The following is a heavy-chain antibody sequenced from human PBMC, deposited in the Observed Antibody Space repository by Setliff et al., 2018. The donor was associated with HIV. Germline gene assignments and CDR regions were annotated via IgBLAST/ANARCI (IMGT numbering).Heavy chain of an antibody. CDR3: ARRPSSWYIIRVDY. CDR2: INTDSGTP. CDR1: ADTFTNCL. Sequence: GASVKVSCKASADTFTNCLINWVRQAPGQGLEWMGWINTDSGTPTYAQAFTGRFVFSLDTSVSTAYLQISSLKAEDTAVYYCARRPSSWYIIRVDYWGQGTLVTVSS. D-gene: IGHD6-13*01. J-gene: IGHJ4*02. V-gene: IGHV7-4-1*02.